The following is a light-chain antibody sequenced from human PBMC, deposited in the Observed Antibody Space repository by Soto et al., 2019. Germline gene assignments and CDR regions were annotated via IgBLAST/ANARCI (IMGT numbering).Light chain of an antibody. CDR3: QQRNSWPPWT. CDR2: AAS. Sequence: EIVLTQSPATLSLSPGERATLSCRASQSVRGSLAWYQQKPGQAPRLLIYAASNRATGVPARFSGSGSGADCTLTISSLAPEDFAVYYCQQRNSWPPWTFGQGTRVEI. J-gene: IGKJ1*01. V-gene: IGKV3-11*01. CDR1: QSVRGS.